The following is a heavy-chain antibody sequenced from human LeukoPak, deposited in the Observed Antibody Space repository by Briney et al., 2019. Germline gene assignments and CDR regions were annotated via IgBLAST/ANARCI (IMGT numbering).Heavy chain of an antibody. Sequence: GGSLRLSCAASGFTFSSYAMSWVRQAPGKGLEWVSAISGSGGSTYYADSVKGRFTISRDNAKNSLYLQMNSLRDEDTAVYYCASRHSGYSYGPDDAFDIWGQGTMVTVSS. CDR3: ASRHSGYSYGPDDAFDI. CDR2: ISGSGGST. V-gene: IGHV3-23*01. J-gene: IGHJ3*02. D-gene: IGHD5-18*01. CDR1: GFTFSSYA.